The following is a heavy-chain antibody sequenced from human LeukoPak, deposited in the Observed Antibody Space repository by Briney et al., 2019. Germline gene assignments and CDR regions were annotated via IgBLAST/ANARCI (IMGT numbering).Heavy chain of an antibody. D-gene: IGHD6-13*01. CDR1: GGSISSSSYY. J-gene: IGHJ4*02. CDR3: ARRIAAAGYFDY. V-gene: IGHV4-39*01. CDR2: IYYSGST. Sequence: SETLSLTCTLSGGSISSSSYYWGWIRQPPGKGLEWIGSIYYSGSTYYNPSLKSRVTISVDTSKNQFSLKLSSVTAADTAVYYCARRIAAAGYFDYWGQGTLVTVSS.